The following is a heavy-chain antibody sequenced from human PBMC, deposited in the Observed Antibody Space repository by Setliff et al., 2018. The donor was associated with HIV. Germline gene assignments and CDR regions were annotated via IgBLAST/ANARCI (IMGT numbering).Heavy chain of an antibody. J-gene: IGHJ4*02. CDR3: VRMEATRPPRGLDY. CDR1: GGFVSRSSYY. Sequence: SETLSLTCTVSGGFVSRSSYYWGWIRQPRGRRLEWIGTIYYNGDTQYNPSFKSRVIMSVDTSKNQFSLRLISVTAADTAVYYCVRMEATRPPRGLDYWGPGTLVTVS. D-gene: IGHD6-6*01. V-gene: IGHV4-39*01. CDR2: IYYNGDT.